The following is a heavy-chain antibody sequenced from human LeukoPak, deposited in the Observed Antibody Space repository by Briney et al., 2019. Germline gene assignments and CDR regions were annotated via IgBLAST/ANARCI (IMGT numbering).Heavy chain of an antibody. CDR3: ATDECSSTSCPVAFDI. V-gene: IGHV4-61*02. Sequence: PSETLSLTCTVSGGSISSGSYYWSWIRQPAGKGLEWIGRIYTSGSTSYNPSLKSRVTISVDTSKNQFSLKLSSVTAADTAVYYCATDECSSTSCPVAFDIWGQGTMVTVSS. CDR1: GGSISSGSYY. J-gene: IGHJ3*02. D-gene: IGHD2-2*01. CDR2: IYTSGST.